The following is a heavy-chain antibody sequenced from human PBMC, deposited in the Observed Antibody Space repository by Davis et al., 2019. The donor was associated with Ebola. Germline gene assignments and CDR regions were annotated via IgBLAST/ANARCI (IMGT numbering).Heavy chain of an antibody. CDR2: ISAYNGNT. Sequence: ASVKVSCKASGYTFTSYGISWVRQAPGQGLEWMGWISAYNGNTNYAQKLQGRVTMTTDTSTSTAYMELRSLRSDDTAVYYCARDPPGYSSGWYYYYYGMDVWGQGTTVTVSS. J-gene: IGHJ6*02. V-gene: IGHV1-18*01. D-gene: IGHD6-19*01. CDR1: GYTFTSYG. CDR3: ARDPPGYSSGWYYYYYGMDV.